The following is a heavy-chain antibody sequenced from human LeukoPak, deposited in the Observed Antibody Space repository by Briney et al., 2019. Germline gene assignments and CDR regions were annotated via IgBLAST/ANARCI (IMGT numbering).Heavy chain of an antibody. J-gene: IGHJ6*03. V-gene: IGHV3-21*01. Sequence: PGGSLRLSCAASGFTFSSYSMNWVRQAPGKGLEWVSSISSSSSYIYYADSVKGRFTISRDNAKNSLYLQMNSLRAEDTAVYYCARDPPQPTYYDILTGYYIDYYYYYMDVWGKGTTVTVSS. CDR3: ARDPPQPTYYDILTGYYIDYYYYYMDV. CDR1: GFTFSSYS. CDR2: ISSSSSYI. D-gene: IGHD3-9*01.